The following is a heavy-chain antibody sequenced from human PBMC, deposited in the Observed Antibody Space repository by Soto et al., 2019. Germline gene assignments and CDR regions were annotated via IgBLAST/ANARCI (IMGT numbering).Heavy chain of an antibody. CDR2: ISESGGTT. Sequence: EVELLESGGGLVQPGGSLRLSCGASGFTFSTYAMNWVRQAPGKGLEWVSGISESGGTTNYADSVKGRFTISRDNSKNALYLHLNSLRADDTAVYYCVKAMDVNYGDFEPFDYWGQGTLVTVSS. D-gene: IGHD4-17*01. CDR1: GFTFSTYA. CDR3: VKAMDVNYGDFEPFDY. V-gene: IGHV3-23*01. J-gene: IGHJ4*02.